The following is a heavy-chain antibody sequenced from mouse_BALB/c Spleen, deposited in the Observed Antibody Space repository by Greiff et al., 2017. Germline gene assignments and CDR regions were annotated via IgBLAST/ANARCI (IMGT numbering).Heavy chain of an antibody. Sequence: EVKLMESGGGLVQPGGSRKLSCAASGFTFSSFGMHWVRQAPEKGLEWVAYISSGSSTIYYADTVKGRFTISRDNPKNSLFLQMTSLRSEDTAMYYCARSNYYGNFGYFDYWGQGTTLTVSS. CDR2: ISSGSSTI. CDR3: ARSNYYGNFGYFDY. J-gene: IGHJ2*01. V-gene: IGHV5-17*02. D-gene: IGHD2-1*01. CDR1: GFTFSSFG.